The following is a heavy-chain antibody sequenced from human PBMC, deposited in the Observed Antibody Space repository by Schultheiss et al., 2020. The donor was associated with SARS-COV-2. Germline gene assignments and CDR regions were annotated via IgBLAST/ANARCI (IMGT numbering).Heavy chain of an antibody. CDR3: ARDTYDSSGYYNY. J-gene: IGHJ4*02. CDR1: GGSVSSGSYY. V-gene: IGHV4-61*01. CDR2: IYYRGT. Sequence: SETLSLTCTVSGGSVSSGSYYWSWIRQPPGKGLEWIGYIYYRGTNYNPSLKSRVTISVDTSKNQFSLKLSSVTAADTAVYYCARDTYDSSGYYNYWGQGTLVTVSS. D-gene: IGHD3-22*01.